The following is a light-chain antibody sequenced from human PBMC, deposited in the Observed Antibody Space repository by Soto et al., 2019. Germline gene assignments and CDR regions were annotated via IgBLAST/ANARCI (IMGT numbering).Light chain of an antibody. J-gene: IGKJ1*01. CDR1: QSISSN. V-gene: IGKV3-15*01. CDR3: LQHDSYPWT. CDR2: GAS. Sequence: EIVMTQSPASLSVSPGERATLSCRASQSISSNLAWYQQKPGQAPRLLISGASTRATGIPARFSGSGSGTEFTLTISSLQSENFATYYCLQHDSYPWTFGQGTKVEIK.